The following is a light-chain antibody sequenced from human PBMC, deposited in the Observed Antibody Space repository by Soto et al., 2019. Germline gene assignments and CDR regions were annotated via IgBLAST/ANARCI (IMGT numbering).Light chain of an antibody. Sequence: IQMTQSPSSLSASLGDRVTITCRASQSIGTNLNWYQQRPGKAPKLLIYAVSSLQSGVSSRFSGSGSGTDFTLTISSLQHEDLGNYYCQQSHSTLPITFGQGTRLEIK. CDR3: QQSHSTLPIT. V-gene: IGKV1-39*01. CDR1: QSIGTN. CDR2: AVS. J-gene: IGKJ5*01.